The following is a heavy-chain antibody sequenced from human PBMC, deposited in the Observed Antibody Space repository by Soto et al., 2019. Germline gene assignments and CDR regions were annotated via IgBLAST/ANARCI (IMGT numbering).Heavy chain of an antibody. V-gene: IGHV3-9*01. Sequence: EVQLVESGGGLVQPGRSLRLSCAASGFTFDDYAMHWVRQAPGKGLEWVSGISWNSGSIGYADSVKGRFTISRDNAKNSLYLQMNSLRAEDTAFYFCAKDIGKGNYYDSSGYSFFDYWGQGTLVTVSS. CDR1: GFTFDDYA. CDR2: ISWNSGSI. CDR3: AKDIGKGNYYDSSGYSFFDY. J-gene: IGHJ4*02. D-gene: IGHD3-22*01.